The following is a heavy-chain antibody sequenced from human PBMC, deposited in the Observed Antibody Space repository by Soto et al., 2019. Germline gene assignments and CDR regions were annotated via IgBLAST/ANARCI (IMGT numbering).Heavy chain of an antibody. J-gene: IGHJ4*02. CDR2: IWYDGSNR. D-gene: IGHD5-12*01. CDR3: ARDGIEYSGYDIDY. CDR1: GFTFRNYA. V-gene: IGHV3-33*01. Sequence: QVQLVESGGGVVQPGTSLRLSCATSGFTFRNYAMHWVRQSPGKGLEWVAVIWYDGSNRNYAESVKGRFSISKDNSKNTLFLQMNSLRAEDTAVYYCARDGIEYSGYDIDYWGQGTLVTVSS.